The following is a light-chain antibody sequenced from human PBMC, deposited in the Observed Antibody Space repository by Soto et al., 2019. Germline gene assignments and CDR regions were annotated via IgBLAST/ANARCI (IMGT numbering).Light chain of an antibody. J-gene: IGLJ1*01. CDR3: SSYPTISTYV. CDR1: SSDGGGYNY. V-gene: IGLV2-14*01. CDR2: AVR. Sequence: VLTQPASVSGSPGQSITISCTGTSSDGGGYNYVFWYQQHPGKAPTLMIYAVRNPPAGVSNRFSGAKSVNTASLTISGLQAEDEADYYCSSYPTISTYVFGTGTRSPS.